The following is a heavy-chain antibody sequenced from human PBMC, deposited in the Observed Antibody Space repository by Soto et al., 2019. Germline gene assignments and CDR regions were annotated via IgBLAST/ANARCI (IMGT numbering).Heavy chain of an antibody. D-gene: IGHD3-22*01. CDR3: EIVRGGRDSSGYYSVDY. V-gene: IGHV3-13*01. CDR1: VFTFSSYD. Sequence: GGSLRLSCAASVFTFSSYDMHWVRQATGKGLECVSAIGSAGDAYYPGSVKGRFTISREHAKNSLYLQINSLRAGDTAVYYCEIVRGGRDSSGYYSVDYWGKGTMLTVSS. CDR2: IGSAGDA. J-gene: IGHJ4*02.